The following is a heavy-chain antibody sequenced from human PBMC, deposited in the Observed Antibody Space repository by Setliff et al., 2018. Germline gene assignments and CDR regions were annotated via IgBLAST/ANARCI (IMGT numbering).Heavy chain of an antibody. CDR2: IHDSGNPT. V-gene: IGHV3-11*04. Sequence: GGSLRLSCAASGFTFSNYYMTWIRQAPGKGLEWISYIHDSGNPTYYADSVKGRFTVSRDNAKNSLYLQMNSLRAEDTAVYCCAGGGYSYGRAFDIWGQGTMVTVSS. D-gene: IGHD5-18*01. CDR3: AGGGYSYGRAFDI. CDR1: GFTFSNYY. J-gene: IGHJ3*02.